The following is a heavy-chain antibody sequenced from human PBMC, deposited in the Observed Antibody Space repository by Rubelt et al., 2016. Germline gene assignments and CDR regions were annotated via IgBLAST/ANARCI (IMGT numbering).Heavy chain of an antibody. CDR1: GGTFSRYS. V-gene: IGHV1-69*02. CDR3: ATADPPTVWSGYYYYMDV. CDR2: IMPRLDIA. Sequence: QVQLMQSGAEVKKPGSSVKVSCKVSGGTFSRYSISWVRQAPGQGLEWIGRIMPRLDIANYAEKFQGRVTITADKSTSTGYMKLSSLRSENTAMYYCATADPPTVWSGYYYYMDVWGKGTTVTVSS. J-gene: IGHJ6*03. D-gene: IGHD2-8*02.